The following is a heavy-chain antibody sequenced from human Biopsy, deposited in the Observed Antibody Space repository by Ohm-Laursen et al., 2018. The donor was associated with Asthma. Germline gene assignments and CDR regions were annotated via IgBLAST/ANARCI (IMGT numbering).Heavy chain of an antibody. Sequence: SLRLSCAASGFTFRDYYMTWIRQAPGKGLEWVAYISSRGSNIFYADSVKGRFTISRDNAKKSLFLEMNSLTVEDTAVYFCARRYSTSWYFGYWGQGTLVTVSS. CDR2: ISSRGSNI. CDR3: ARRYSTSWYFGY. D-gene: IGHD6-13*01. V-gene: IGHV3-11*01. CDR1: GFTFRDYY. J-gene: IGHJ4*02.